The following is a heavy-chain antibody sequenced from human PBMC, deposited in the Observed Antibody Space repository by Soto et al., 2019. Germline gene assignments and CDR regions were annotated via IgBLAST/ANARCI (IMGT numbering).Heavy chain of an antibody. D-gene: IGHD3-22*01. CDR3: ARGYYDSSEEAFDI. Sequence: GGSLRLSCAASGFTFSSYWMHWVRQAPGKGLVWVSRINSDGSSTSYADSVKGRFTISRDNAKNTLYLQMNSLRAEDTAVYYCARGYYDSSEEAFDIWGQGTMVTVSS. CDR2: INSDGSST. V-gene: IGHV3-74*01. CDR1: GFTFSSYW. J-gene: IGHJ3*02.